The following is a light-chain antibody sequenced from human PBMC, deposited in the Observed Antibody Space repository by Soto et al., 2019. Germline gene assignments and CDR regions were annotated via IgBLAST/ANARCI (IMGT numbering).Light chain of an antibody. CDR3: SSYAGSNNL. J-gene: IGLJ2*01. V-gene: IGLV2-8*01. CDR2: EVS. Sequence: QPVLTQPPSASGSPGQSVTISCTGTSSDVGGYNYVSWYQQHPGKAPKLMIYEVSKRPSGVPDRFSGSKSGNTASLTVSGLQAEDEADYYCSSYAGSNNLFGGGTKLTV. CDR1: SSDVGGYNY.